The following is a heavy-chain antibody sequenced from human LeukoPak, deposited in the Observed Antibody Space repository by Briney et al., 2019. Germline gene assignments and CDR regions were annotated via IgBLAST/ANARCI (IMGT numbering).Heavy chain of an antibody. CDR2: FDPEDGET. V-gene: IGHV1-24*01. J-gene: IGHJ5*02. Sequence: ASVKVSCKVSGYTLTELSMHCVRQAPGKGLEWMGGFDPEDGETIYAQKFQGRVTMTEDTSTDTAYMELSSLRSEDTAVYYCATCGGDAPHAGSENWFDPWGQGTLVTVSS. CDR3: ATCGGDAPHAGSENWFDP. CDR1: GYTLTELS. D-gene: IGHD2-21*02.